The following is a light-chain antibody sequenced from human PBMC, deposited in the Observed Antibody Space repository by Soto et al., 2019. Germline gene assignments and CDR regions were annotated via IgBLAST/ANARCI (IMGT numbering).Light chain of an antibody. CDR1: QSVSSY. CDR3: HQRSSWPRGS. CDR2: DAS. Sequence: EVVLTQSPATLSLSPGESATLSCRASQSVSSYLAWYQQKPGQGPRLLIYDASNRATGVSARFSGSGSGTDFTLTISSLETEDFAVYYGHQRSSWPRGSFGQGTKGELK. V-gene: IGKV3-11*01. J-gene: IGKJ1*01.